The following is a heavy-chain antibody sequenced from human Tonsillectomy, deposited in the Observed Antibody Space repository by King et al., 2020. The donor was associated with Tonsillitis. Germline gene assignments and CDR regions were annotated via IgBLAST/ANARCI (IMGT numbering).Heavy chain of an antibody. D-gene: IGHD3/OR15-3a*01. J-gene: IGHJ4*02. CDR2: INHSGST. CDR3: ARSDYCLDDLDS. CDR1: GYSISNGYY. Sequence: VQLQESGPGLVKPSETLSLICTVSGYSISNGYYWGWVRQPPGKGLEWIGSINHSGSTHYNPSPKSRVTISVDTSKNQFSLNLTSVTAADTAVFYCARSDYCLDDLDSGGRRTLVTVSS. V-gene: IGHV4-38-2*02.